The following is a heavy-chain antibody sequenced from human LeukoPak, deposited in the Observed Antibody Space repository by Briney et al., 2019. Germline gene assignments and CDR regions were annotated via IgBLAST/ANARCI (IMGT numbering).Heavy chain of an antibody. CDR2: ISYDGSNK. D-gene: IGHD3-10*01. CDR1: GFTFSSYA. J-gene: IGHJ4*02. V-gene: IGHV3-30-3*01. Sequence: GGSLRLSCAASGFTFSSYAMHWVRQAPGKGLEWVAVISYDGSNKYYADSVKGRFTISRDNSKNTLYLQMNSLRAEDTAVYYCARDPVRGVIIMYYFDYWGQGTLVTVSS. CDR3: ARDPVRGVIIMYYFDY.